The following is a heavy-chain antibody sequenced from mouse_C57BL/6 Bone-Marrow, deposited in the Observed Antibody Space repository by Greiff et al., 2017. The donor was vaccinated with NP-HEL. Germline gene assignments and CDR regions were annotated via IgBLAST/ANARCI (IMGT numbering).Heavy chain of an antibody. V-gene: IGHV1-5*01. CDR3: TRRRYYGSSYDWYFDV. CDR2: IYPGNSDT. J-gene: IGHJ1*03. D-gene: IGHD1-1*01. Sequence: VQLQQSGTVLARPGASVKMSCKTSGYTFTSYWMHWVKQRPGQGLEWIGAIYPGNSDTSYNQKFKGKAKLTAVTSASTAYMELSSLTNEDSAVYYCTRRRYYGSSYDWYFDVWGTGTTVTVSS. CDR1: GYTFTSYW.